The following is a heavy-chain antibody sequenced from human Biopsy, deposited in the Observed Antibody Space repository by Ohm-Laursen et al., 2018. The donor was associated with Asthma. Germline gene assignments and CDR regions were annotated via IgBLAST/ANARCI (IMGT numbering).Heavy chain of an antibody. Sequence: ASVKVSCTSLGGTFNTYVIGWVRQAPGQGLEWMGGINSVFGTTTYPQKFRDRVTITADDSTRTVYMELSSLRSEDTAVYYCARKAGSCISRTCYSLDFWGQGTLVTVSS. D-gene: IGHD2-2*01. CDR2: INSVFGTT. J-gene: IGHJ4*02. CDR3: ARKAGSCISRTCYSLDF. V-gene: IGHV1-69*13. CDR1: GGTFNTYV.